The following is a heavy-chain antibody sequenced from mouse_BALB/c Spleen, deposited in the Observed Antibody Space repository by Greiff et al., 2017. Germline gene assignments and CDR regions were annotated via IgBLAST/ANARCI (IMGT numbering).Heavy chain of an antibody. Sequence: VQLQESGRGLVQPGGSMKLSCVASGFTFSSYWMSWVRQSPEKGLEWVAEIRLKSDNYATHYAKSVKGKFTISRDDSKSRLYLQMNSLRAEDTGIYCCTGYGNCLFDYWGQGTTLTVSS. CDR3: TGYGNCLFDY. CDR1: GFTFSSYW. D-gene: IGHD2-10*02. CDR2: IRLKSDNYAT. V-gene: IGHV6-6*02. J-gene: IGHJ2*01.